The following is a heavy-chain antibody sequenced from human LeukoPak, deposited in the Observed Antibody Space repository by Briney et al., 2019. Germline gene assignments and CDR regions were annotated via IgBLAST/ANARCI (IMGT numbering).Heavy chain of an antibody. V-gene: IGHV1-2*04. CDR1: GYTFTGYY. CDR3: ARGPEHYYYYGMDA. CDR2: INPNSGGT. Sequence: ASVKASCKASGYTFTGYYMHWVRQAPGQGLEWMGWINPNSGGTNYAQKFQGWVTLTRDTSISTAYMELSSLRSEDTAVYYCARGPEHYYYYGMDAWGQGTTVTVSS. J-gene: IGHJ6*02.